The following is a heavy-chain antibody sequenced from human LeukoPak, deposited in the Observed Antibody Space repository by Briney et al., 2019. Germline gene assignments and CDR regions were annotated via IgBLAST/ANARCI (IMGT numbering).Heavy chain of an antibody. CDR3: TRHWESSGWFDPFDY. Sequence: GGSLRLSCAASGFTVSSNYMSWVRQAPGKGLEWVSVIYSGGSTYYADSVKGRFTISRDNSKNTLYLQMNSLRAEDTAVYYCTRHWESSGWFDPFDYWGQGTLVTVSS. V-gene: IGHV3-53*01. D-gene: IGHD6-19*01. CDR1: GFTVSSNY. CDR2: IYSGGST. J-gene: IGHJ4*02.